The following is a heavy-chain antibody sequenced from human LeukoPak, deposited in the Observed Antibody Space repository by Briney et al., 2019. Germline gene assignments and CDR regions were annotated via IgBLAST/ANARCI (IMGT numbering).Heavy chain of an antibody. CDR3: AKLGWAGVVTSPPLH. D-gene: IGHD3-3*01. CDR1: GFIFSSYA. V-gene: IGHV3-23*01. Sequence: GGSLRLSCAASGFIFSSYAMSWVRQAPGKGLEWVSTIKSAGDSTSYADSVKGRFTISRDNSKNTLYLQMNSLRDEDTAIYYCAKLGWAGVVTSPPLHWGQGTLVTVSS. CDR2: IKSAGDST. J-gene: IGHJ4*02.